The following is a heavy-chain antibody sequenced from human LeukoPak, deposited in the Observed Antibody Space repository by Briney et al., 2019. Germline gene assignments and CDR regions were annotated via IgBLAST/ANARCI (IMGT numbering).Heavy chain of an antibody. D-gene: IGHD3-9*01. CDR2: ISSSSGYI. Sequence: GGSLRLSCAASGFTFSSYSMNWVRQAPGKGLEWVSCISSSSGYIYYADSVKGRFTISRDNAKNSLYLQMNSLRAEDTAVYYCVRGVELTGYSDYWGRGTLVTVSS. CDR1: GFTFSSYS. V-gene: IGHV3-21*01. CDR3: VRGVELTGYSDY. J-gene: IGHJ4*02.